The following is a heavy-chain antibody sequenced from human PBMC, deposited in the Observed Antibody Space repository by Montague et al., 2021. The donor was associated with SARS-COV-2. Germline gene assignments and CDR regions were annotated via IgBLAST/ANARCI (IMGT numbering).Heavy chain of an antibody. CDR1: GFSLSTSGVG. J-gene: IGHJ3*02. Sequence: LVKPTQTLTLTCTFSGFSLSTSGVGVGWIRQPPGKGLEWIGYIYYSGSTNYNPSLKSRVTISVDTSKNQFSLKLSSVTAADTAVYYCARRGLGYYDSSGGLIPQNAFDIWGQGTMVTVSS. V-gene: IGHV4-61*05. CDR2: IYYSGST. CDR3: ARRGLGYYDSSGGLIPQNAFDI. D-gene: IGHD3-22*01.